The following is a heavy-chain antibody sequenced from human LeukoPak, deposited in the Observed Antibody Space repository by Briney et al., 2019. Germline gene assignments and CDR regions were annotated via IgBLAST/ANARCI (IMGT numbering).Heavy chain of an antibody. D-gene: IGHD1-26*01. CDR2: ISSSGSTI. J-gene: IGHJ3*02. CDR3: ARDNRWEPHDAFDI. Sequence: GGSLRLSCAASGFTFSSYEMNWVRQAPGKGLEWVSYISSSGSTIYYADSVKGRFTISRDNAKNSLYLQMNSLRAEDTAVYYCARDNRWEPHDAFDIWGQGTMVTVSS. CDR1: GFTFSSYE. V-gene: IGHV3-48*03.